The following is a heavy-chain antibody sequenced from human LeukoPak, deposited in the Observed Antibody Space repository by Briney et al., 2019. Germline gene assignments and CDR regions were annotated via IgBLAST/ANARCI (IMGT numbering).Heavy chain of an antibody. D-gene: IGHD1-14*01. CDR3: AREYTSDAFDI. CDR2: IKSKTDGGTI. J-gene: IGHJ3*02. CDR1: GFTFTNAW. Sequence: GGSLRLSCAASGFTFTNAWMSWVRQAPGKGLEWVGRIKSKTDGGTIDYAAPVKGRFTISRDDSKNTLFLQMNSLRAEDTAVYYCAREYTSDAFDIWGQGTMVTVSS. V-gene: IGHV3-15*01.